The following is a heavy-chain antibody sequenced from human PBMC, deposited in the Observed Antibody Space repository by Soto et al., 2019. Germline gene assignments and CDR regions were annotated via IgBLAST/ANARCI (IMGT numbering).Heavy chain of an antibody. V-gene: IGHV1-3*01. Sequence: ASVKVSCQASGYTFTSYAMHWVRQAPGQRLEWMGWINAGNGNTKYSQKFQGRVTITRDTSASTAYMELSSLRSEDTAVYYCARVSCSGGSCYGEFDYWGQGTLVTVSS. CDR2: INAGNGNT. D-gene: IGHD2-15*01. CDR1: GYTFTSYA. CDR3: ARVSCSGGSCYGEFDY. J-gene: IGHJ4*02.